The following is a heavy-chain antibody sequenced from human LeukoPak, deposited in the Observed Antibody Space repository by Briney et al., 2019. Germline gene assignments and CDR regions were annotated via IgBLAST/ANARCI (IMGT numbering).Heavy chain of an antibody. V-gene: IGHV3-64*01. D-gene: IGHD6-19*01. CDR2: ISSNGGST. CDR3: ARGVLARGSSGWYFDY. Sequence: QPGGSLRLSCVASRFTFSSYAMHWVGQAPGKGREYVSAISSNGGSTYYANSVKGRFTISRDNSKNTLYLQMGSLRAEDMAVYYCARGVLARGSSGWYFDYWGQGTLVTVSS. J-gene: IGHJ4*02. CDR1: RFTFSSYA.